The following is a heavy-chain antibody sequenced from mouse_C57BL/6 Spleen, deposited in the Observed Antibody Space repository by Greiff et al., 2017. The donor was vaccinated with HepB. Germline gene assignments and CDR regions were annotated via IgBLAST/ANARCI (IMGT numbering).Heavy chain of an antibody. J-gene: IGHJ4*01. V-gene: IGHV1-26*01. CDR2: INPNNGGT. Sequence: EVQLQQSGPELVKPGASVKISCKASGYTFTDYYMNWVKQSHGKSLEWIGDINPNNGGTSYNQKFKGKATLTVDKSSSTAYMELRSLTSEDSAVYYCARGRGYYERDYYAMDYWGRGTSVTVSS. CDR3: ARGRGYYERDYYAMDY. CDR1: GYTFTDYY. D-gene: IGHD2-4*01.